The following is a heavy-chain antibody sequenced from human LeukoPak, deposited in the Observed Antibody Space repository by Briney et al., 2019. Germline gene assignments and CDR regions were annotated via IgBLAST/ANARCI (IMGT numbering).Heavy chain of an antibody. V-gene: IGHV3-7*01. D-gene: IGHD1-26*01. CDR1: GFTFSSYS. Sequence: GGSLRLSCAASGFTFSSYSMNWVRQAPGKGLEWVANIKQDGSEKYYVDSVKGRFTISRDNAKNSVYLQMNSLRAEDTAVYYCAREMGGSYGGHFDYWGQGTLVTVSS. J-gene: IGHJ4*02. CDR3: AREMGGSYGGHFDY. CDR2: IKQDGSEK.